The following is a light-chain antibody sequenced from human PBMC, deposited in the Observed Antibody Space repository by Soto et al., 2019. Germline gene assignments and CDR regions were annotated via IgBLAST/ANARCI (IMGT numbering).Light chain of an antibody. Sequence: EVLLTQSPVPLSLCPVASATLSCRASQSFRGLLAWYQQKPGQAPRLLIYDAYSRATGIPPRFSGSGSGTDFTLTISSLEPEDSAVYYGQQRHMWPITFGQGTRLEIK. J-gene: IGKJ5*01. CDR2: DAY. V-gene: IGKV3-11*01. CDR3: QQRHMWPIT. CDR1: QSFRGL.